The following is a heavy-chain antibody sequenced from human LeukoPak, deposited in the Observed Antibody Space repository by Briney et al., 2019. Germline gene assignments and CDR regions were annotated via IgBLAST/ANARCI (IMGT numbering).Heavy chain of an antibody. V-gene: IGHV1-18*01. CDR3: ARVMYYHDSSGYYYDY. J-gene: IGHJ4*02. CDR2: ISAYNGNT. Sequence: ASVKVSCKASGYTFTSYGISWVRQAPGQGLEWMGWISAYNGNTNYAQKLQGRVTMTTDTSTSTAYMELRSLRSDDTAVYYCARVMYYHDSSGYYYDYWGQGTLVTVSS. D-gene: IGHD3-22*01. CDR1: GYTFTSYG.